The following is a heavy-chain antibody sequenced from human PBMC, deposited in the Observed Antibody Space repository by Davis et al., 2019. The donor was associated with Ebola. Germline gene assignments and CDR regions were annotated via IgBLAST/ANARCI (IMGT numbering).Heavy chain of an antibody. V-gene: IGHV4-59*12. Sequence: MPSETLSLTCTVSGGSISSYYWSWIRQPPGKGLEWIGYIYHSGSTYYNPSLKSRVTISVDRSKNQFSLKLSSVTAADTAVYYCARDSRYGDGFDPWGQGTLVTVSS. CDR3: ARDSRYGDGFDP. CDR2: IYHSGST. J-gene: IGHJ5*02. CDR1: GGSISSYY. D-gene: IGHD5-24*01.